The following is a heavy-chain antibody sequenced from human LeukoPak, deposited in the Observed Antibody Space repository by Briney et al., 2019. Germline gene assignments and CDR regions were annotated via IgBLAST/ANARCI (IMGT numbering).Heavy chain of an antibody. CDR1: GFTFSSYG. CDR2: ISYDGSNK. Sequence: GRSLRLSCAASGFTFSSYGMHWVRQAPGKGLEWVAVISYDGSNKYYADSVKGRFTISRGNSKNTLYLQMNSLRAEDTAVYYCAKDVSSSWYIRGQGTLATVSS. V-gene: IGHV3-30*18. D-gene: IGHD6-13*01. CDR3: AKDVSSSWYI. J-gene: IGHJ4*02.